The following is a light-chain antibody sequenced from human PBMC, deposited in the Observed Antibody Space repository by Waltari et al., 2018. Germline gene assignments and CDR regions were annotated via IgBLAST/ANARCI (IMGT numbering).Light chain of an antibody. J-gene: IGKJ1*01. CDR1: QGISNW. CDR3: QQGNSFPPT. Sequence: DIQMTQFPSAVSASVGDRVTMTCRASQGISNWLAWYQQKPGKAPKLLIYGASILQTGVPSRFSAGGSGPEFTLTISNLQPDDFATYFCQQGNSFPPTFGQGTKVEVK. CDR2: GAS. V-gene: IGKV1-12*01.